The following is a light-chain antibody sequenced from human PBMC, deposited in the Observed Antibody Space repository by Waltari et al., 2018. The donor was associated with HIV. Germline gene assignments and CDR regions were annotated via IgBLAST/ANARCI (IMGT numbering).Light chain of an antibody. V-gene: IGLV1-40*01. CDR1: SSNIGAGYD. CDR2: GNS. CDR3: QSYDSSLSGYV. Sequence: QSVLTQPPSVSGAPGPRVTISCTGRSSNIGAGYDVHWYQQRPGTAPKLLIYGNSNRPSGVPDRFSGSKSGTSASLAITGLQAEDEADYYCQSYDSSLSGYVFGTGTKVTVL. J-gene: IGLJ1*01.